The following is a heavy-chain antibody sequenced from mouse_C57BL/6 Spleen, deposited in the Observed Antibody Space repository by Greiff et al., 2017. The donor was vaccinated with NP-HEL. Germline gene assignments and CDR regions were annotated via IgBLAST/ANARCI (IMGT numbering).Heavy chain of an antibody. D-gene: IGHD2-4*01. J-gene: IGHJ4*01. CDR1: GFTFSDYG. Sequence: EVQGVESGGGLVKPGGSLKLSCAASGFTFSDYGMHWVRQAPEKGLEWVAYISSGSSTIYYADTVKGRFTISRDNAKNTLFLQMTSLRSEDTAMYYCARPIYYDYDGAMDYWGQGTSVTVSP. V-gene: IGHV5-17*01. CDR3: ARPIYYDYDGAMDY. CDR2: ISSGSSTI.